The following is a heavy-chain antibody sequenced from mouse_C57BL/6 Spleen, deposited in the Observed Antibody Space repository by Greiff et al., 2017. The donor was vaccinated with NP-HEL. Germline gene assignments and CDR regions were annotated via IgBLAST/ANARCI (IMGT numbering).Heavy chain of an antibody. CDR2: IDPSDSYT. D-gene: IGHD1-1*01. Sequence: QVQLQQPGAELVKPGASVKLSCKASGYTFTSYWMQWVKQRPGQGLEWIGEIDPSDSYTNYNQKFKGKATLTVDTSSSTAYMQLSSLTSEDSAVYYGAREGVYYGSRLYYAMDYWGQGTSVTVSS. J-gene: IGHJ4*01. CDR3: AREGVYYGSRLYYAMDY. V-gene: IGHV1-50*01. CDR1: GYTFTSYW.